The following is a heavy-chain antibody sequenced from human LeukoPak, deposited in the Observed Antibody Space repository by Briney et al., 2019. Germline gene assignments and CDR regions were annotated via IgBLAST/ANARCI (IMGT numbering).Heavy chain of an antibody. J-gene: IGHJ4*02. CDR1: GGSISSYY. CDR2: IYYSGST. D-gene: IGHD3-9*01. V-gene: IGHV4-59*01. CDR3: ARVLRYFDWSFAY. Sequence: PSETLSLTCTVSGGSISSYYWSWIRQPPGKGLEWIGYIYYSGSTNYNPSLKSRVTISVDTSKNQFSLKLSSVTAADTAVYYCARVLRYFDWSFAYWGQGTLVTVSS.